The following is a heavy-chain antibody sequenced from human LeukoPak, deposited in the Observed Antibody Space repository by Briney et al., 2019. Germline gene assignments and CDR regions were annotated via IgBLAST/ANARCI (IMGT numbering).Heavy chain of an antibody. J-gene: IGHJ6*03. CDR1: GFTFSSYP. D-gene: IGHD6-13*01. CDR2: ISVSGGNT. V-gene: IGHV3-23*01. CDR3: ARGITGYSSSWDPLYYYYYMDV. Sequence: PEGSLRLSCAASGFTFSSYPMSWVRQAPGKGLEWVSVISVSGGNTYYADSVKGRFTISRDNSKNTLYLQMSSLRAEDTAVYYCARGITGYSSSWDPLYYYYYMDVWGKGTTVTVSS.